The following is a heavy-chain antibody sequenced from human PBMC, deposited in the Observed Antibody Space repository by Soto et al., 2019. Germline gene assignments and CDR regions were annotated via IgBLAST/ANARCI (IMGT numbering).Heavy chain of an antibody. CDR3: AGDGVYCYYGMDV. D-gene: IGHD3-16*01. J-gene: IGHJ6*01. V-gene: IGHV3-21*01. Sequence: EVQLVESGGGLVKPGGSLRLSCAASGFTFSSYSMNWVRQAPGKGLEWVSSISSSSSYIYYADSVKGRFTISRDNAKNSLDLQMNRRRAEDTAVYYGAGDGVYCYYGMDVWGQGSTVTVSA. CDR1: GFTFSSYS. CDR2: ISSSSSYI.